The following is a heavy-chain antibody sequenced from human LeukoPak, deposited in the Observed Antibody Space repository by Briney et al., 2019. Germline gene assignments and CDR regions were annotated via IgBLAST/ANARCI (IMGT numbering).Heavy chain of an antibody. Sequence: PSETLSLTCTVSGGSISSSSYYWGWIRQPPGKGLEWIGSIYHSGSTYYNPSLKSRVIISVDTSKNQFSLKLSSVTAADTAVYYCARGPTTVTRAFDYWGQGTLVTVSS. V-gene: IGHV4-39*07. CDR1: GGSISSSSYY. D-gene: IGHD4-11*01. CDR3: ARGPTTVTRAFDY. CDR2: IYHSGST. J-gene: IGHJ4*02.